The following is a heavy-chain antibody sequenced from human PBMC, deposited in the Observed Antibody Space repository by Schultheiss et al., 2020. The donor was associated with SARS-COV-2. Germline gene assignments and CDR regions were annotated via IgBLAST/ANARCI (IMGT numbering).Heavy chain of an antibody. J-gene: IGHJ4*02. D-gene: IGHD6-13*01. Sequence: SETLSLTCTVSGCSISSGGYCWSWLRQHPGKGLGWSGYIYNSGSTYYNPSLKSRVTISVYTSKNQFSLKLSSVTAADTAVYYCATAGIAAAGTGFDYWGQGTLVTVSS. CDR1: GCSISSGGYC. CDR2: IYNSGST. V-gene: IGHV4-31*03. CDR3: ATAGIAAAGTGFDY.